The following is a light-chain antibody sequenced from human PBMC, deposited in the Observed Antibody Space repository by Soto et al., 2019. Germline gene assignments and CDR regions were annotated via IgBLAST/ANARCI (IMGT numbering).Light chain of an antibody. CDR1: QSISSY. CDR2: AAS. Sequence: DIQMTQSPSSLSTSVGDRVTITCRASQSISSYLNWYQQKPGKAPKLLIYAASVLQSGVPSRFRGSGSGTDFTLTISSLQPEDFATYDCQQTYSTPRTFGQGTKLEIK. V-gene: IGKV1-39*01. CDR3: QQTYSTPRT. J-gene: IGKJ2*01.